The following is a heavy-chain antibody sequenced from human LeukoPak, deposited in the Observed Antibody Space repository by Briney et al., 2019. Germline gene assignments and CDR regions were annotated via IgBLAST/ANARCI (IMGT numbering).Heavy chain of an antibody. J-gene: IGHJ5*02. CDR1: GYTFTGYY. V-gene: IGHV1-8*02. Sequence: ASVKVSCKASGYTFTGYYMHWVRQAPGQGLEWMGWMNPNSGNTGYAQKFQGRVTMTRNTSISTAYMELSSLRSEDTAVYYCARGDDWFDPWGQGTLVTVSS. CDR3: ARGDDWFDP. CDR2: MNPNSGNT.